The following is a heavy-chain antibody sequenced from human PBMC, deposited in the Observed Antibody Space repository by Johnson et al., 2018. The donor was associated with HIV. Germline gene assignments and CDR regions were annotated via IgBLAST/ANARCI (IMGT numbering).Heavy chain of an antibody. CDR1: GFTFDDYA. CDR3: AKDGDDGDGPDGTKVAFDI. V-gene: IGHV3-9*01. D-gene: IGHD5-24*01. Sequence: VQLVESGGGLVQPGRSLRLSCAASGFTFDDYAMHWVRQAPGKGLEWVSGISWNSGSIGYADSVKGRFTISRDNAKNSLYLQMNSLRIEDTGLYYCAKDGDDGDGPDGTKVAFDIWGQGTMVTVSS. CDR2: ISWNSGSI. J-gene: IGHJ3*02.